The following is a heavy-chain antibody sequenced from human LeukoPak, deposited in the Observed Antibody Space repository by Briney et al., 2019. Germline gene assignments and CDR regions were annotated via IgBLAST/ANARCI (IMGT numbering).Heavy chain of an antibody. CDR1: GFIFSNFD. J-gene: IGHJ4*02. Sequence: GGSLRLSCAASGFIFSNFDMHWVRQAPGKGLEYVSSINAGGGSTYYAASVKGRFTISRDAVKDTLYLQMGSVRIEDTAVYYCARGGLESPWSGYNAPDFWGQGTLVAVTS. V-gene: IGHV3-64*02. CDR3: ARGGLESPWSGYNAPDF. CDR2: INAGGGST. D-gene: IGHD3-3*01.